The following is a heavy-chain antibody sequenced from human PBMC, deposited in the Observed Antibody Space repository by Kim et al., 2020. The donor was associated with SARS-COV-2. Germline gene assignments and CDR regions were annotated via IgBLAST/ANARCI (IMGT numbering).Heavy chain of an antibody. J-gene: IGHJ1*01. CDR3: ARLTSGSYWYFQH. CDR1: GYTFTGYY. D-gene: IGHD1-26*01. CDR2: INPNSGGT. Sequence: ASVKVSCKASGYTFTGYYMHWVRQAPGQGLEWMGWINPNSGGTNYAQKFQGRVTMTRDTSISTAYMELSRLRSDDTAVYYCARLTSGSYWYFQHWGQGTLVTVSS. V-gene: IGHV1-2*02.